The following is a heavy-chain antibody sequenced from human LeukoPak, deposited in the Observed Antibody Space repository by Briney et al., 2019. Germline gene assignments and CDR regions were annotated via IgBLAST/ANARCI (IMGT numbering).Heavy chain of an antibody. CDR3: ARGMRDSRPLTHYYYYMDV. J-gene: IGHJ6*03. CDR1: GGSFSGYY. CDR2: INHSGST. V-gene: IGHV4-34*01. Sequence: SETLSLTCAVYGGSFSGYYWSWIRQPPGKGLEWIGEINHSGSTNYNPSLKSRVTISVDTSKNQFSLKLSSVTAADTTVYYCARGMRDSRPLTHYYYYMDVWGQRDHGHRLL. D-gene: IGHD6-13*01.